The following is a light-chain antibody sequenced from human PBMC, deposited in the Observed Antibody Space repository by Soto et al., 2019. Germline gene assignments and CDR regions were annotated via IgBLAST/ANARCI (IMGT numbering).Light chain of an antibody. CDR3: SSFTSSNTWV. CDR2: EVS. V-gene: IGLV2-18*02. CDR1: SSDVGSYNR. J-gene: IGLJ3*02. Sequence: QSVLTQPPSVSGSPGQSVTISCTGTSSDVGSYNRVSWYQQPPGTAPKLMIYEVSNRPSGVPDRFFGSKSGNTASLTISGLQAEDEADSYCSSFTSSNTWVFGGGTKLTVL.